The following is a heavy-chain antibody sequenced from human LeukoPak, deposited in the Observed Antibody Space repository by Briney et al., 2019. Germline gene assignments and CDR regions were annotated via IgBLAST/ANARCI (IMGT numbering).Heavy chain of an antibody. Sequence: ASVKVSCKASGGTFSSYAISWVRQAPGQGLEWMGGIIPIFGTANYAQKFQGRVTITADKSTSTAYMELSSLRSEDTAVYYCARSIDGEYYYYYMDVWGKGTTVTVSS. V-gene: IGHV1-69*06. CDR2: IIPIFGTA. J-gene: IGHJ6*03. CDR3: ARSIDGEYYYYYMDV. CDR1: GGTFSSYA. D-gene: IGHD5-24*01.